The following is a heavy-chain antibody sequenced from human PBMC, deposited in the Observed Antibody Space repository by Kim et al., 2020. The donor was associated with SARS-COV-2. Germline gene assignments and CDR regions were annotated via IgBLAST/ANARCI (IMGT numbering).Heavy chain of an antibody. V-gene: IGHV3-9*01. Sequence: GGSLRLSCAASGFPFGDYAMHWVRQAPGKGLEWVSGINWNSITRGYADSVKGRFTISRDNAKNSLYLQMNSLRAEDTALYYCAKNMPAKRVGYFDVWGRG. CDR2: INWNSITR. D-gene: IGHD2-2*01. J-gene: IGHJ2*01. CDR1: GFPFGDYA. CDR3: AKNMPAKRVGYFDV.